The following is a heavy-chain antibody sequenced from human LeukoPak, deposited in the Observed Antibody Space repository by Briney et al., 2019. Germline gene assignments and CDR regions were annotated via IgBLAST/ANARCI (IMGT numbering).Heavy chain of an antibody. CDR2: ISYSGST. Sequence: PSETLSLTCTVSGGSISSSTYYWGWIRQPPGKGLEWIGSISYSGSTYYNPSLKSRVTISVDTSKNQFSLKLSSVTAADTAVYYCARGSSWYLSGAFDIWGQGTMVTVSS. V-gene: IGHV4-39*01. J-gene: IGHJ3*02. D-gene: IGHD6-13*01. CDR1: GGSISSSTYY. CDR3: ARGSSWYLSGAFDI.